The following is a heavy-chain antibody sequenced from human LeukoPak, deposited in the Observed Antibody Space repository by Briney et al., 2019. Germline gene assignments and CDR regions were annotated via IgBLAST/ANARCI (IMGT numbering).Heavy chain of an antibody. CDR2: IYTSGST. J-gene: IGHJ4*02. Sequence: SETLSLICTVSGGSISSGSYYWSWIRQPAGKGLEWIGRIYTSGSTNYNPSLKSRVTISVDTSKNQFSLKLSSVTAADTAVYYCARMSYGPDYWGQGTLVTVSS. CDR1: GGSISSGSYY. D-gene: IGHD5-18*01. CDR3: ARMSYGPDY. V-gene: IGHV4-61*02.